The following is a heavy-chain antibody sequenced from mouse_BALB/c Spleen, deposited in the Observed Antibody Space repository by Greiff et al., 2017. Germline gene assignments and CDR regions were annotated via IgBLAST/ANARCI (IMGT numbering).Heavy chain of an antibody. V-gene: IGHV5-4*02. J-gene: IGHJ2*01. CDR1: GFTFSDYY. CDR3: ARDLGAVGYFDY. D-gene: IGHD1-1*01. CDR2: ISDGGSYT. Sequence: VQLKQSGGGLVKPGGSLKLSCAASGFTFSDYYMYWVRQTPEKRLEWVATISDGGSYTYYPDSVKGRFTISRDNAKNNLYLQMSSLKSEDTAMYYCARDLGAVGYFDYWGQGTTLTVSS.